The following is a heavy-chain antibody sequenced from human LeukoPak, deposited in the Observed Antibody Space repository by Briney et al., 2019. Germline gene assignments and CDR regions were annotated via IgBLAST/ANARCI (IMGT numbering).Heavy chain of an antibody. J-gene: IGHJ6*03. CDR1: GGSLSGYY. V-gene: IGHV4-4*07. CDR2: IYTSGST. D-gene: IGHD3-10*01. Sequence: SETLSLTCAVSGGSLSGYYWTWIRQPPGKGLEWIGRIYTSGSTNYNPSLKSRVTMSVDTSKNQFSLKLSSVTAADTAVYYCARDYGSGSSYYYYYYMDVWGKGTTVTISS. CDR3: ARDYGSGSSYYYYYYMDV.